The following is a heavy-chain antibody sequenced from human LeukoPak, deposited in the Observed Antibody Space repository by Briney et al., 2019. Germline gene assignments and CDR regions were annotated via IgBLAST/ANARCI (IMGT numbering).Heavy chain of an antibody. CDR1: GGSISSGGYY. Sequence: PSETLSLTCTVSGGSISSGGYYWSWIRQHPGKGLEWIGYIYYSGSTYYNPSLKSRVTISVDTSKNQFSLKLSSVTAADTAVYYCASGRAVLRFLEWLSDTPYFDYWGQGTLVTVSS. CDR2: IYYSGST. D-gene: IGHD3-3*01. J-gene: IGHJ4*02. V-gene: IGHV4-31*03. CDR3: ASGRAVLRFLEWLSDTPYFDY.